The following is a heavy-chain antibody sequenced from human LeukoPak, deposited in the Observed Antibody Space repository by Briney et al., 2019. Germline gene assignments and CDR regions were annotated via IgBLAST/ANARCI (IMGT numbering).Heavy chain of an antibody. CDR2: ISDDGTNK. V-gene: IGHV3-30*03. CDR3: ARSTLEYPDDFDI. D-gene: IGHD2-2*01. Sequence: PGGSLRLSCAASGFTFSSYGMNWVRQAPGKGLEWVAVISDDGTNKYYGDSVKGRFTISRDNSKNTLYMQMNSLRAEDTAVYYCARSTLEYPDDFDIWGQGTMVTVSS. J-gene: IGHJ3*02. CDR1: GFTFSSYG.